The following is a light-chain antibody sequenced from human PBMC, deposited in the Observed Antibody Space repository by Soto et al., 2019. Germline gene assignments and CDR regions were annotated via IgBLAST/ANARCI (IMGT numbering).Light chain of an antibody. CDR3: CSYAGTYTTWV. V-gene: IGLV2-11*01. CDR2: DVS. Sequence: QSALTQPRSVSGSPGQSVTISCTGTSSDVGGYNYVSWYQQHPGNAPKVMIYDVSKRPSGVPDRFSGSKSGNTASLTISGLQAEDEADYYCCSYAGTYTTWVFGGGTKLTVL. CDR1: SSDVGGYNY. J-gene: IGLJ3*02.